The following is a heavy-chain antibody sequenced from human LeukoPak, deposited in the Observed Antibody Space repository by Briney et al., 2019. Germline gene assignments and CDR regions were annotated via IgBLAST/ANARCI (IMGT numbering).Heavy chain of an antibody. CDR1: GFTVSGNY. CDR3: ATSPSIMTAFRD. J-gene: IGHJ1*01. D-gene: IGHD3-16*01. V-gene: IGHV3-53*01. CDR2: IYSGGTT. Sequence: GGSLRLSCAASGFTVSGNYITWVRQAPGEGLEWVSIIYSGGTTKYADSVRGRFTISRDKSKNTVHLQTNSLRAEDTAVYYCATSPSIMTAFRDWGQGTLVTVSS.